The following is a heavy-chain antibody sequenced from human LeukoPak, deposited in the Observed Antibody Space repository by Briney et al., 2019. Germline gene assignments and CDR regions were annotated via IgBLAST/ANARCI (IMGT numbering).Heavy chain of an antibody. Sequence: AWGSLRLSCAASGFTFSTFAMIWVRQPPGKGLEWVSSIFQGGGEIHYADSVRGRFTISRDNSKSTLFLQMNSLRAEDTAIYYCATYRQVLLPFEAWGQGTLVTVSS. CDR1: GFTFSTFA. CDR2: IFQGGGEI. J-gene: IGHJ5*02. V-gene: IGHV3-23*01. CDR3: ATYRQVLLPFEA. D-gene: IGHD5-18*01.